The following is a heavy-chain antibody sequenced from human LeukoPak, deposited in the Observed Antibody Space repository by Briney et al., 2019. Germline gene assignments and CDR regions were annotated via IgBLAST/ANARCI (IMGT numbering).Heavy chain of an antibody. CDR1: GGSISSGDYY. CDR3: ARVSPANWGSVYFDY. V-gene: IGHV4-30-4*01. J-gene: IGHJ4*02. D-gene: IGHD7-27*01. Sequence: PSETLSLTCTVSGGSISSGDYYWSWIRQPPGKGLEWIGYIYYSGSTYYNPSLKSRVTISVDTSKNQFSLKLSSVTAADTAVYYCARVSPANWGSVYFDYWGQGTLVTVSS. CDR2: IYYSGST.